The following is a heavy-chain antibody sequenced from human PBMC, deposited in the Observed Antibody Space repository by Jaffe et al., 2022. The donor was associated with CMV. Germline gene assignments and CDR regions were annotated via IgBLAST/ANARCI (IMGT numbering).Heavy chain of an antibody. CDR1: GYTFTSYY. D-gene: IGHD1-1*01. CDR3: ARPRVQGNYYYGMDV. V-gene: IGHV1-46*01. Sequence: QVQLVQSGAEVKKPGASVKVSCKASGYTFTSYYMYWVRQAPGQGLEWMGIINPSSGSTSYAQKFQGRVTMTRDTSTSTVYMELSSLRSEDTAVYYCARPRVQGNYYYGMDVWGQGTTVTVSS. J-gene: IGHJ6*02. CDR2: INPSSGST.